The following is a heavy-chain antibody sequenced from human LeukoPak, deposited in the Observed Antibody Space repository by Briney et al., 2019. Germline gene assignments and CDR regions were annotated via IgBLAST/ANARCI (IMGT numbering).Heavy chain of an antibody. Sequence: ETLSLTCTVSGGSITISSYYWGWIRQAPGKGLEWVANIKPDGSEKSYVDSVKGRFTISRDNAKNSLYLQMNSLRDEDTAVYYCARAFGLTDYWGQGTLVTVSS. CDR3: ARAFGLTDY. V-gene: IGHV3-7*01. J-gene: IGHJ4*02. CDR2: IKPDGSEK. D-gene: IGHD3/OR15-3a*01. CDR1: GGSITISSYY.